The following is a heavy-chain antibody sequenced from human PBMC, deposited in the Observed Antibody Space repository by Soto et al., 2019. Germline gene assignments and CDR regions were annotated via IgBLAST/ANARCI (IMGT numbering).Heavy chain of an antibody. D-gene: IGHD3-16*01. CDR1: GGSISSNSYY. Sequence: SETLSLTCTVSGGSISSNSYYWGWIRQPPGKGLEWIGTIYYRGSTYYNPSLQSRVTISVDTSKNQISLKLSSVTAADTAVYFCARRLVLATTYYFDHWGQGTLVTVSS. CDR2: IYYRGST. CDR3: ARRLVLATTYYFDH. V-gene: IGHV4-39*01. J-gene: IGHJ4*02.